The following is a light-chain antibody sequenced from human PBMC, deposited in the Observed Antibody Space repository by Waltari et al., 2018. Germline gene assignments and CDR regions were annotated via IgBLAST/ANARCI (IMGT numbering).Light chain of an antibody. J-gene: IGLJ1*01. CDR1: NRGVGGYNL. Sequence: QSALTSPASVSGSPGQSNPIPCTGTNRGVGGYNLVSLYPQHPGKAPKRMIYEVSNRPSGVSNRFSGSKSGNTASLTISGLQAEDEADYYCSSYTSSSTYVFGTGTKVTVL. CDR2: EVS. V-gene: IGLV2-14*01. CDR3: SSYTSSSTYV.